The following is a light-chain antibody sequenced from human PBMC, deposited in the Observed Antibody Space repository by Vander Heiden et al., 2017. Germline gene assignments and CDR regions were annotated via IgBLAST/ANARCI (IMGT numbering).Light chain of an antibody. CDR3: SSYTSSTTV. CDR1: SSDVGGYDS. Sequence: QSALTQPASVSGSPGQAITIPCTGTSSDVGGYDSVSWYQQHPGKAPKLMIYDVSRRPSGVSNRFSGSKSGNTAFLTISGLQTEDEAEYYCSSYTSSTTVFGGGTKLTVL. CDR2: DVS. J-gene: IGLJ2*01. V-gene: IGLV2-14*03.